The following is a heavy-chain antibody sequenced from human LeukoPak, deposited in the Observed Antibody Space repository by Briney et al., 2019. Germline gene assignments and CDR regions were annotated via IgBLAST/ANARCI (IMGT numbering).Heavy chain of an antibody. CDR1: GFTFNTHW. CDR3: VRDSSKWYFDF. D-gene: IGHD6-13*01. J-gene: IGHJ4*02. V-gene: IGHV3-74*01. Sequence: GGSLRLSCVASGFTFNTHWIHWVRQAPGKGLGWVSYIKSDGSGTNYADSVMGRFTISRDNAKNTVFLQMNSLRVEDAAVYYCVRDSSKWYFDFWGQGSLVTVSS. CDR2: IKSDGSGT.